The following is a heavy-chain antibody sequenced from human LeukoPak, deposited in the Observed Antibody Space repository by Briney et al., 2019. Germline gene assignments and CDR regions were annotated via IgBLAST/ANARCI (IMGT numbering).Heavy chain of an antibody. CDR2: IIPIFGTA. CDR3: AREAGDNYYYYYMDV. D-gene: IGHD2-21*02. J-gene: IGHJ6*03. Sequence: ASVKVSCKASGGTFSSYAISWVRQAPGQGLEWMGGIIPIFGTANYAQKFQGRVTITADESTSTAYMELSSLRSEDTAVYYCAREAGDNYYYYYMDVWGKGTTVTVPS. CDR1: GGTFSSYA. V-gene: IGHV1-69*01.